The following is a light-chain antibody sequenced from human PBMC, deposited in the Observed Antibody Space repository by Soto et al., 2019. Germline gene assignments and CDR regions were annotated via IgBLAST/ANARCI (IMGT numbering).Light chain of an antibody. CDR2: GAS. V-gene: IGKV3-20*01. J-gene: IGKJ4*01. Sequence: EVVLTQSPGTLSLSPGEGATLSCRASQSVSSNYLAWYRQKPGQAPRLLIYGASSRATGVPDRFSGSGSGTDFTLTISRLEPEDFAVYYCQQYGSSPLTLGGGTKVDIK. CDR1: QSVSSNY. CDR3: QQYGSSPLT.